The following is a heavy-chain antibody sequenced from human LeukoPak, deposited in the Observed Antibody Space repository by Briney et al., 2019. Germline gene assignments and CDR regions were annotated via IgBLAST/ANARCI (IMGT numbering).Heavy chain of an antibody. V-gene: IGHV4-59*01. CDR1: GGSTSSYY. D-gene: IGHD5-18*01. Sequence: PSETLSLTCTVSGGSTSSYYWSWIRQPPGKGLEWIGYIYYSGSTNYNPSLKSRVTISVDTSKNQFSLKLSSVTAADTAVYYCARGMGGYSYVWVFDYWGQGTLVTVSS. CDR2: IYYSGST. J-gene: IGHJ4*02. CDR3: ARGMGGYSYVWVFDY.